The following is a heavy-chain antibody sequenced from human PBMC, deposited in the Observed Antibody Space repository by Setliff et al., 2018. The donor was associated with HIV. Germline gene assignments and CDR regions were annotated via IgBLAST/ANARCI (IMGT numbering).Heavy chain of an antibody. CDR3: ARGVVVTEDFDY. J-gene: IGHJ4*02. CDR1: GYPFTSYW. CDR2: IYPGDSDT. V-gene: IGHV5-51*01. D-gene: IGHD2-21*02. Sequence: GESLKISCKGSGYPFTSYWIGWVRQMPGKGLEWMGIIYPGDSDTRYSPSFHGQVTISADKSISIAYLQWTSLKASDTAMYYCARGVVVTEDFDYWGQGTLVTVSS.